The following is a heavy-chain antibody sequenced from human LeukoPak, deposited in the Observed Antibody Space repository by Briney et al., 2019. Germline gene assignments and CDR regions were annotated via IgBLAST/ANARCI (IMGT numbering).Heavy chain of an antibody. D-gene: IGHD3-10*01. V-gene: IGHV4-61*02. Sequence: KSSETLSLTCTVSGASINSSGYYWSWIRQPAGKGLEWIGRIYTSGSTNYNPSLKSRVTMSVDTSKNQFSLKLSSVTAADTAVYYCASQGDLLDYWGQGTLVTVSS. CDR1: GASINSSGYY. CDR3: ASQGDLLDY. CDR2: IYTSGST. J-gene: IGHJ4*02.